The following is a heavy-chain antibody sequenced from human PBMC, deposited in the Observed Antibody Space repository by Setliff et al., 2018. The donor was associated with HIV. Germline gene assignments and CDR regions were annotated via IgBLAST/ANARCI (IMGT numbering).Heavy chain of an antibody. CDR2: INAGNGHT. Sequence: ASVKVSCKASGYTFTNYAMHWVRQAPGQRLEWMGWINAGNGHTNYSQKFQGRVSITRDTSATTAYMELSSLRSEDTAVYYCARVISSWSAYYIDYWGQGTLVTVSS. V-gene: IGHV1-3*01. D-gene: IGHD3-3*01. CDR3: ARVISSWSAYYIDY. J-gene: IGHJ4*02. CDR1: GYTFTNYA.